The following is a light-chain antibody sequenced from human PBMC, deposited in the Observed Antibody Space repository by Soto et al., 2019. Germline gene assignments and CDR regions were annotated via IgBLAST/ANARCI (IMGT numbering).Light chain of an antibody. CDR1: QSVSSY. CDR3: QQYDSAPNA. J-gene: IGKJ5*01. CDR2: DAS. Sequence: IVLTQSPATLSLSPGERATLSCRASQSVSSYLAWYQQKPGQAPRLLIYDASNRATGIPARFSGSGSGTDFTLTISRLEPGDFAVYYCQQYDSAPNAFGQGTRLEIK. V-gene: IGKV3-11*01.